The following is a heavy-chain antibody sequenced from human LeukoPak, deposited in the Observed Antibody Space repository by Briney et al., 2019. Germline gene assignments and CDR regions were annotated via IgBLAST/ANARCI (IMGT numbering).Heavy chain of an antibody. CDR3: GRDGIGYCSSTSCYITLYMDV. CDR2: INPNSGGT. V-gene: IGHV1-2*02. CDR1: GGTFSSYY. D-gene: IGHD2-2*02. J-gene: IGHJ6*03. Sequence: GSSVKVSCKXSGGTFSSYYMHWVRQAPGQGLEWMGWINPNSGGTNYPQKFQGRVTIARDTSISTAYMELSRLRSDDTAVYYCGRDGIGYCSSTSCYITLYMDVWGKGTTVTVSS.